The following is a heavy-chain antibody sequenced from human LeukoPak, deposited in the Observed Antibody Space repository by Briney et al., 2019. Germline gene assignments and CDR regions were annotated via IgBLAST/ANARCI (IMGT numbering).Heavy chain of an antibody. J-gene: IGHJ4*02. Sequence: PGGSLRLSCAVSGFTFSSYAMSWVRQAPGKGLEWVSAISGSGGSTYYADSVKGRFTISRDNSKNTLYLQMNSLRAEDTAVYYCAKDGINSGYDSYFDYWGQGTLVTVSS. D-gene: IGHD5-12*01. V-gene: IGHV3-23*01. CDR2: ISGSGGST. CDR3: AKDGINSGYDSYFDY. CDR1: GFTFSSYA.